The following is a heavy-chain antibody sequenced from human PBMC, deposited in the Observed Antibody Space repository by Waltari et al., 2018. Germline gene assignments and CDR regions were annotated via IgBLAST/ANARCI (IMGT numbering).Heavy chain of an antibody. D-gene: IGHD2-8*02. CDR1: GYFISSGYY. J-gene: IGHJ2*01. CDR2: INHSGST. V-gene: IGHV4-38-2*02. CDR3: ARSIFCTADVCNHWYFDL. Sequence: QVQLQESGPGLVKPLETLSLTCTVPGYFISSGYYWGWIRQPPGKGLEWIGSINHSGSTYYNPSLKSRVTISVDTSKNQFSLKMSSMTAADTAVYYCARSIFCTADVCNHWYFDLWGRGTLVTVSS.